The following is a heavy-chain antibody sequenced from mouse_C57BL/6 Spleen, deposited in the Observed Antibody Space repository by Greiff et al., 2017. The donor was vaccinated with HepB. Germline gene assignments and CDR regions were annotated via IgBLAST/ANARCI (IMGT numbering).Heavy chain of an antibody. CDR2: IDPEDGET. V-gene: IGHV14-2*01. CDR1: GFNIKDYY. CDR3: ASELTGTWAWFAY. J-gene: IGHJ3*01. Sequence: EVQLVESGAELVKPGASVKLSCTASGFNIKDYYLHWVKQRTEQGLEWIGRIDPEDGETKYAPKFQGKATITAATSSNTAYLQLSSLTSADTAVYYCASELTGTWAWFAYWGQGTLVTVSA. D-gene: IGHD4-1*01.